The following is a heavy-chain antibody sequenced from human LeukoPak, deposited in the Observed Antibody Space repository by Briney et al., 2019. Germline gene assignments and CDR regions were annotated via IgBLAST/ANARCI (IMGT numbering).Heavy chain of an antibody. CDR3: ARRIIAAHRGSYFDS. CDR2: INHSGSP. D-gene: IGHD6-6*01. CDR1: GGSVNSGSYD. V-gene: IGHV4-39*01. Sequence: SETLSLTCIVSGGSVNSGSYDWGWIRQPPGKGLQWIGSINHSGSPYYTPSLQGRVTMSVDTSKNQFSLKLSSVTAADTAVYYCARRIIAAHRGSYFDSWGQGTLVTVSS. J-gene: IGHJ4*02.